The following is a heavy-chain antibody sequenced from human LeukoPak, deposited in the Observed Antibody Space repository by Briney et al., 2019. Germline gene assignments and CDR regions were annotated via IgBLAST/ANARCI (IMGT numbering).Heavy chain of an antibody. Sequence: SETLSLTCGVSGESFSTYYWSWIRQPPGKGLEWIGEINHSGSINYNPSLKSRVTMSVDTSKNQFSLKLSSVTAADTAVYYCARFNDYSDYWGQGTLVTVSS. J-gene: IGHJ4*02. CDR1: GESFSTYY. CDR3: ARFNDYSDY. V-gene: IGHV4-34*01. CDR2: INHSGSI.